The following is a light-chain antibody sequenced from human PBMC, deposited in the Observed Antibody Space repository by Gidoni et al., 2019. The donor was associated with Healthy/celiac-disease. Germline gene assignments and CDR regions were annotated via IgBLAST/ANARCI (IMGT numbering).Light chain of an antibody. CDR3: AAWDDSLSGRV. CDR2: RNN. V-gene: IGLV1-47*01. J-gene: IGLJ3*02. CDR1: SSHIGSNY. Sequence: QSVLTQPPSASVTPGQRVTISCSGSSSHIGSNYVYWYQQLPGAAPKLLIDRNNQRPSGVPDRFSGSKSGTSASLASSGLRSEDEADYYCAAWDDSLSGRVFGGGTKLTVL.